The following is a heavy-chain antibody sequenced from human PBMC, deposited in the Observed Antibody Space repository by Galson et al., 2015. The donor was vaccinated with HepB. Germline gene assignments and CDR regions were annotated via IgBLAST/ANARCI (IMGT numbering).Heavy chain of an antibody. V-gene: IGHV3-21*01. CDR1: GFAFSSYS. CDR3: ASGEGYSNNGHSYFDS. Sequence: SLRLSCATSGFAFSSYSMNWVRQAPGKGLEWVSAIRIDGTNIYYAESVKGRFTISRDNSKNTLCLQMTSLRAEDTAVYYCASGEGYSNNGHSYFDSWGQGTRVTVSS. D-gene: IGHD6-13*01. J-gene: IGHJ4*02. CDR2: IRIDGTNI.